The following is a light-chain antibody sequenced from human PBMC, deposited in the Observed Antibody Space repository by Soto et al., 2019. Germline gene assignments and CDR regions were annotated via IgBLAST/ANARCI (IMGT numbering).Light chain of an antibody. V-gene: IGLV2-14*01. J-gene: IGLJ1*01. CDR2: EVS. Sequence: QSALIQPASVSGSPGQSITISCTGTSRDVGGSNYVSWYQHHPHRAPKLLIYEVSYRPSGVSSRFSGSKSGNTASLTISGLQAEDEADYYCSSYVSSNTRELFGVGTQLTVL. CDR3: SSYVSSNTREL. CDR1: SRDVGGSNY.